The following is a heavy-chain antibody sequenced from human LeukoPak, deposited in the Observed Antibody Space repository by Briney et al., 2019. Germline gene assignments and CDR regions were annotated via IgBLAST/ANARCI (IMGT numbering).Heavy chain of an antibody. CDR3: ARDSGFPRGPGDY. V-gene: IGHV1-2*02. Sequence: ASVKVSCKAFGYTFTSNYMHWVRQAPGQGLEWMGWINPNSGGTNYAQKFQGRVTMTRDTSTSTAYMELRSLRSDDTAVYYCARDSGFPRGPGDYWGQGTLVTVSS. D-gene: IGHD3-10*01. CDR1: GYTFTSNY. CDR2: INPNSGGT. J-gene: IGHJ4*02.